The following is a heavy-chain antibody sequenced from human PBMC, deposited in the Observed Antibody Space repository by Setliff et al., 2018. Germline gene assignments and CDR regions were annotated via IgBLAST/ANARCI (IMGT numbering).Heavy chain of an antibody. Sequence: SETLSLTCAVSGGSVDSKIYSWGWIRQPPGKGLEWIAALYYSGNTYYNPSLNGRVTISEDTSKNDFSLKLKSVTAADTAVYYCARGVTSGGYWGQSYHYLDVWGKGTTVTVSS. V-gene: IGHV4-39*02. CDR2: LYYSGNT. CDR1: GGSVDSKIYS. CDR3: ARGVTSGGYWGQSYHYLDV. J-gene: IGHJ6*03. D-gene: IGHD3-22*01.